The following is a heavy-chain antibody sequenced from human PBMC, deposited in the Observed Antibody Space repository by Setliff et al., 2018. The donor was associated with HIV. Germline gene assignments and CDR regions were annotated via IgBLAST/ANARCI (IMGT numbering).Heavy chain of an antibody. V-gene: IGHV4-38-2*01. CDR1: SYSISSGYY. Sequence: SETLSLTCAVSSYSISSGYYWGWIRQPPGKGLEWIGSIYHSGSTYYNPSLKSRVTISVDTSKNQFSLKLSSVTAADTAVYYCARGGAVAGSWGQGTLVTVSS. J-gene: IGHJ4*02. CDR2: IYHSGST. CDR3: ARGGAVAGS. D-gene: IGHD6-19*01.